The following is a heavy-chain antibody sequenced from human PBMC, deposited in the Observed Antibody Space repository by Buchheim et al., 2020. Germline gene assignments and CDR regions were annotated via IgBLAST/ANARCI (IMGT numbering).Heavy chain of an antibody. Sequence: EVQLVDSGGGLVQPGESLRLSCSASGFSFSGYAMSWVRQAPGKGLEWVSSISGSGATTFNADSVKGRFTIPRDNSKNMPYLPMNSLRAEDTAVYFCAKGSRGYTNYYFDYWGQGTL. V-gene: IGHV3-23*04. CDR1: GFSFSGYA. CDR3: AKGSRGYTNYYFDY. CDR2: ISGSGATT. J-gene: IGHJ4*02. D-gene: IGHD4-11*01.